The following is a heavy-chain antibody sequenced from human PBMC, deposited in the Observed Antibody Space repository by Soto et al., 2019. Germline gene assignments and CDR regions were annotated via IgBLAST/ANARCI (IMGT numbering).Heavy chain of an antibody. CDR2: ISYDGSNK. V-gene: IGHV3-30-3*01. J-gene: IGHJ6*02. CDR1: GFTFSSYA. CDR3: ARSLGYINGYYYYGMDV. D-gene: IGHD5-12*01. Sequence: GGSLRLSCAASGFTFSSYAMHWVRQAPGKGLEWVAVISYDGSNKYYADSVKGRFTISRDNSKNTLYLQMNSLRAEDTAVYYCARSLGYINGYYYYGMDVWGQGTTVTVSS.